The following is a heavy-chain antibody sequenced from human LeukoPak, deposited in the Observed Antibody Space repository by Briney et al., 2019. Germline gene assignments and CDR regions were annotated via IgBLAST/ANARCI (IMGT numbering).Heavy chain of an antibody. CDR2: IYHSGST. CDR3: ARVHLTLPHFDWYNWFDP. CDR1: GGSISSGGYY. J-gene: IGHJ5*02. D-gene: IGHD3-9*01. Sequence: PSETLSLTCTVSGGSISSGGYYWSWIRQPPGKGLEWIGYIYHSGSTYYNPSLKSRVTISVDTSKNQFSLKLSSVTAADTAVYYCARVHLTLPHFDWYNWFDPWGQGTLVTVSS. V-gene: IGHV4-30-2*01.